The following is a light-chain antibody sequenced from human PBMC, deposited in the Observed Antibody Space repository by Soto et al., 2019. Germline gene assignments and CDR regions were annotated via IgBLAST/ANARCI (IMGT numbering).Light chain of an antibody. J-gene: IGKJ1*01. CDR1: QSVSSSY. Sequence: EIVLTQSPGTLSLSPGERATLSCRASQSVSSSYLAWYQQKPGQAPRLLIYGASSRATGITDRFSGSGSGTDFTLTISRLEPEDFAVYYCQQYGSSPTTFGQGTKVDI. CDR3: QQYGSSPTT. CDR2: GAS. V-gene: IGKV3-20*01.